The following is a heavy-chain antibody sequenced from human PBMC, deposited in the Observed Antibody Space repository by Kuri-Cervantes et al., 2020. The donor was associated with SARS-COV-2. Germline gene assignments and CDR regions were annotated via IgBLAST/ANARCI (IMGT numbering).Heavy chain of an antibody. V-gene: IGHV1-69*10. CDR2: IIRIFDIE. D-gene: IGHD2-2*01. Sequence: SVKVSCKASRGTLSSYVVSWVRQAPGQGLEWMGGIIRIFDIEKKAQKFQDRVTITTDKSTSTVYMDLSSLRAEDTDVYYCVSGGQYCSSSSCWRAFHYWGQGTLVTVSS. J-gene: IGHJ4*02. CDR1: RGTLSSYV. CDR3: VSGGQYCSSSSCWRAFHY.